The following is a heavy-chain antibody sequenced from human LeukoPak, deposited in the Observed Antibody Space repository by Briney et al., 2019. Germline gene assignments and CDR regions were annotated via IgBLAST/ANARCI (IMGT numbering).Heavy chain of an antibody. CDR3: AKDISSSWFTLYYYYYGMDV. D-gene: IGHD6-13*01. J-gene: IGHJ6*02. Sequence: GGSLRLSCAASGFTFDDYAMHWVRQAPGKGLEWVSLISGDGGSTYYADSVKGRFTISRDNSKNSLYLQMNGLRTEDTALYYCAKDISSSWFTLYYYYYGMDVWGQGTTVTVSS. CDR2: ISGDGGST. CDR1: GFTFDDYA. V-gene: IGHV3-43*02.